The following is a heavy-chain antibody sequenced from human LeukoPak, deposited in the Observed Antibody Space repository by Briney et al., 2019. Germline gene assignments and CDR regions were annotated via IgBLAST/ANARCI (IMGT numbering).Heavy chain of an antibody. CDR3: ASLLALNFYHFWSGYYDY. Sequence: SETLSLTCAVSGYSISSGYYWGWIRQLPGKGLEWIGSIYHSGSTYYNPSLKSRVTISVDTSKNQFSLKLSSVTAADTAVYYCASLLALNFYHFWSGYYDYWGQGTLVTVSS. D-gene: IGHD3-3*01. J-gene: IGHJ4*02. CDR2: IYHSGST. CDR1: GYSISSGYY. V-gene: IGHV4-38-2*01.